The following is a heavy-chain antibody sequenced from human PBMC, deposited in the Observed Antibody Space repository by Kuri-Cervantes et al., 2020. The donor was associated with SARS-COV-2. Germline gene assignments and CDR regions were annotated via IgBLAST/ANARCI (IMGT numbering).Heavy chain of an antibody. D-gene: IGHD6-13*01. V-gene: IGHV4-39*01. CDR1: GGSISGSGYY. CDR2: IHYRETT. J-gene: IGHJ4*02. Sequence: ESLKISCTVSGGSISGSGYYWAWIRQPPGKGLEWIGHIHYRETTYYNPSLKSRATISVDTSKNQFSLKLSSVTAADTAVYYCASSGYSSSWYPDYWGQGTLVTVSS. CDR3: ASSGYSSSWYPDY.